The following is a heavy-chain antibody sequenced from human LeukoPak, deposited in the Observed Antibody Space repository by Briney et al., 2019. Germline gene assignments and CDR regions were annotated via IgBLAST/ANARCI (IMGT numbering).Heavy chain of an antibody. CDR1: GGSISSYY. CDR3: ARGLRDSSGYSPSNAFDI. D-gene: IGHD3-22*01. J-gene: IGHJ3*02. V-gene: IGHV4-4*07. Sequence: PSETLSLTCTVSGGSISSYYWSWIRQPAGKGLEWIGRIYTSGSTNYNPSLKSRVTMSVDTSKNQFSLKLSSVTAADTAVYYCARGLRDSSGYSPSNAFDIWGQGTMVTVSS. CDR2: IYTSGST.